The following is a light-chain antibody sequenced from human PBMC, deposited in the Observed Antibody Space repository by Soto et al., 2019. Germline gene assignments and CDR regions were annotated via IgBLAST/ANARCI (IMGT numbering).Light chain of an antibody. CDR1: QSVSSNY. J-gene: IGKJ1*01. V-gene: IGKV3-20*01. CDR3: QQYYSTPPT. Sequence: EIVLTQSPGTLSLSPGERATLSCRASQSVSSNYLAWYQQKPGQAPRPLIYGASSRATGIPDRFSGSGAGTDFTLTISRLESEDVAVYYCQQYYSTPPTFGQGTKVEIK. CDR2: GAS.